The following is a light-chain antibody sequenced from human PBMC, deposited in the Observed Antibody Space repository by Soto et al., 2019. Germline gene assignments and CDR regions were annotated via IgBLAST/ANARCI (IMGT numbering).Light chain of an antibody. J-gene: IGKJ2*01. Sequence: EIVMTQSPATLSVSPGERATVSCRASQTINSNLAWYQQKPGQAPRLLIHGASTRATGVPARFSGSGSGTKFTLTISSLQSEDFAVYYCQQYHNWPPQYTFGQGTKLQI. CDR1: QTINSN. CDR3: QQYHNWPPQYT. V-gene: IGKV3-15*01. CDR2: GAS.